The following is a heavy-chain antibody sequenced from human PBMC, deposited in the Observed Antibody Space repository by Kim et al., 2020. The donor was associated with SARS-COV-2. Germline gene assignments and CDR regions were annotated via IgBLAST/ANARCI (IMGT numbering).Heavy chain of an antibody. Sequence: SETLSLTCAVYGGSFSGYYWSWIRQPPGKGLEWIGEINHSGSTNYNPSLKSRVTISVDTSKNQFSLKLSSVTAADTAVYYCARGLFNLLRIWGQGPMVTV. D-gene: IGHD2-21*01. V-gene: IGHV4-34*01. CDR2: INHSGST. CDR3: ARGLFNLLRI. J-gene: IGHJ3*02. CDR1: GGSFSGYY.